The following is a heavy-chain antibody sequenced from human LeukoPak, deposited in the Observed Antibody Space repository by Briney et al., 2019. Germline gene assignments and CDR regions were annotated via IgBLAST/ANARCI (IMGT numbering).Heavy chain of an antibody. CDR1: GGSISSGGYY. J-gene: IGHJ5*02. D-gene: IGHD3-16*01. CDR3: ARGRLLMWFDP. CDR2: IYYSGST. V-gene: IGHV4-31*03. Sequence: SETLSLTCTVSGGSISSGGYYWSWIRQHPGKGLEWIGYIYYSGSTYYNPSLKSRVTISVDTSKNQFSLKLSSVTAADTAVYYCARGRLLMWFDPWGQGTLVTVSS.